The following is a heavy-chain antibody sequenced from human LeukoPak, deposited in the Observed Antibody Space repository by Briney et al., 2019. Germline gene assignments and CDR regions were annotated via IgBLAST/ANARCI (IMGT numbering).Heavy chain of an antibody. J-gene: IGHJ5*02. CDR1: GLTFSNYA. V-gene: IGHV3-23*01. CDR3: AKDRDISGRWAVP. D-gene: IGHD3-22*01. CDR2: ISGSGEST. Sequence: PGGSLRLSCAASGLTFSNYAMSWVRQAPGKGLEWVSAISGSGESTYYADSARGRFSISRDNSKNTLYLQMNSLRVEDTAVYYCAKDRDISGRWAVPWGQGTLVTVSS.